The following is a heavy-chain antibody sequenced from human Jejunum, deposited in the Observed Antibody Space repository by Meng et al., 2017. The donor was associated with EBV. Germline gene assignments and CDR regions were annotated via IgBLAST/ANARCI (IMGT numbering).Heavy chain of an antibody. D-gene: IGHD4/OR15-4a*01. Sequence: QVQLVQSGAEVKKPXASVMVSXXASGGTFSSYAVSWVRQAPGQGLEWMGGIVPMFSKVDYAQKFQGRVTITADASTSTAYMELSSLTSEDTAVYYCARDLSEVPKYNWFDSWGQGTLVTVSS. V-gene: IGHV1-69*01. J-gene: IGHJ5*01. CDR1: GGTFSSYA. CDR3: ARDLSEVPKYNWFDS. CDR2: IVPMFSKV.